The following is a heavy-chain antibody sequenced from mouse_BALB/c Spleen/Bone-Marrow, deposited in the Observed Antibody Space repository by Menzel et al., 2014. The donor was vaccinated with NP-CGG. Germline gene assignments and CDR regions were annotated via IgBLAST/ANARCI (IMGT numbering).Heavy chain of an antibody. CDR3: ARRSQGYAMDY. CDR2: IWAGGST. Sequence: VKLMESGPGLVAPSQSLSITCTVSGFSLTSYGVHWVRQPPGKGLEWLGVIWAGGSTNYNSALMSRLSISKDNSKSQVFLKMSSLQTDDTAMYYCARRSQGYAMDYWGQGTSVTVSS. CDR1: GFSLTSYG. J-gene: IGHJ4*01. V-gene: IGHV2-9*02. D-gene: IGHD3-2*02.